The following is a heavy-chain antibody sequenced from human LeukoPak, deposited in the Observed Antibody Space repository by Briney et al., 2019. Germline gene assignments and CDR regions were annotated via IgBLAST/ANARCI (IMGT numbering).Heavy chain of an antibody. Sequence: TLSLTCAXSGDSISSSGRSWTWIRQTPGKGLEWIGYIYHSDNAYYNPSLRSRVTMSVDRSKNQFSLKLNSVTAADTAIYYCAAGDYNWGDGAFDPWGQGTLVTVSS. J-gene: IGHJ5*02. CDR3: AAGDYNWGDGAFDP. CDR1: GDSISSSGRS. D-gene: IGHD3-10*01. CDR2: IYHSDNA. V-gene: IGHV4-30-2*01.